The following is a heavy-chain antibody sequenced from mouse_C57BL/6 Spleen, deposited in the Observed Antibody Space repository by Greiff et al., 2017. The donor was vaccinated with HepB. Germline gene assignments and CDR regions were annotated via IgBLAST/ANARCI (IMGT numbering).Heavy chain of an antibody. D-gene: IGHD1-1*01. V-gene: IGHV1-59*01. CDR1: GYTFTSYW. J-gene: IGHJ1*03. CDR3: TRDYGSSYWYFDV. CDR2: IDPSDSYT. Sequence: QVQLQQPGAELVRPGTSVKLSCKASGYTFTSYWMHWVKQRPGQGLEWIGVIDPSDSYTNYNQKFKGKATLTVDTSSSTAYMELRSLTSEDSAVYYCTRDYGSSYWYFDVWGTGTTVTVSS.